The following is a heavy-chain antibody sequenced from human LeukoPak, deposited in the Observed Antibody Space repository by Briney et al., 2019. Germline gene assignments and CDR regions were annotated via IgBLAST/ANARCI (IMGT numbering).Heavy chain of an antibody. D-gene: IGHD5-12*01. J-gene: IGHJ4*02. V-gene: IGHV1-8*01. CDR2: MNPNSGNT. Sequence: VXVSCKASGYTFTSYDINWVRQATGQGXEWMGWMNPNSGNTGYAQKFQGRVTMTRNTSISTAYMELSSLRSEDTAVYYCARSGGSGYDSDYYFDYWGQGTLVTVSS. CDR1: GYTFTSYD. CDR3: ARSGGSGYDSDYYFDY.